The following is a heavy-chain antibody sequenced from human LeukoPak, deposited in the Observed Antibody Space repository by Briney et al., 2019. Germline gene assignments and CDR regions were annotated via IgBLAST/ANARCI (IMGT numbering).Heavy chain of an antibody. J-gene: IGHJ1*01. CDR3: ARVALDEYSSSSGYFQH. CDR1: GYTFTGYY. V-gene: IGHV1-2*02. CDR2: INPNSGGT. Sequence: ASVKVSCKASGYTFTGYYMHWVRQAPGQGLEWMGWINPNSGGTNYAQKFQGRVTMTRDTSISTAYMELSRLRSDDTAVYYCARVALDEYSSSSGYFQHWGQGTLVTVPS. D-gene: IGHD6-6*01.